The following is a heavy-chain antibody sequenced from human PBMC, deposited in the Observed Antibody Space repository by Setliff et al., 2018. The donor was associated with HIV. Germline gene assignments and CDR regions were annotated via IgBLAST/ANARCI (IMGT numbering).Heavy chain of an antibody. J-gene: IGHJ4*02. CDR1: GYTFTTYY. Sequence: ASVKVSCKASGYTFTTYYIHYLRQAPGQGPEWMGIINPNGGSTNYAQKFEGRVAIFADTSTTTVYMELSSLNSDDTAVYYCASPPQNYYDSSGYLYWGQGTLVTVSS. D-gene: IGHD3-22*01. CDR3: ASPPQNYYDSSGYLY. CDR2: INPNGGST. V-gene: IGHV1-46*01.